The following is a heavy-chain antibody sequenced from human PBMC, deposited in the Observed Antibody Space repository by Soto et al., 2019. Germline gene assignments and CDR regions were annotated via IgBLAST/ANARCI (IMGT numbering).Heavy chain of an antibody. CDR3: AKEPYDFWSGYSSSWFDP. CDR2: IRDNGSST. Sequence: PGGSLRLSCAASGFTFSSCAMSWVRQAPGKGLEWVSGIRDNGSSTYHADSVKGRFTISRDNSKNTLYLQMNSLRAEDTAVYYCAKEPYDFWSGYSSSWFDPWGQGTLVTVSS. CDR1: GFTFSSCA. D-gene: IGHD3-3*01. J-gene: IGHJ5*02. V-gene: IGHV3-23*01.